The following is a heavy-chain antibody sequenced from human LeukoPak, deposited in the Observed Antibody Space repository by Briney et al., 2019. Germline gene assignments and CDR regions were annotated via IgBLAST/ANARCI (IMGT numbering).Heavy chain of an antibody. D-gene: IGHD6-13*01. Sequence: GGSLRLSCAASGFTFSSYSMNWVRQAPGKGLEWVSSISSSSSYIYYADSVKGRFTISRDNAKNSLYLQMNSLRAEDTAVYYCARGLSSWSPFSYFDYWGQGTLVTVSS. CDR1: GFTFSSYS. V-gene: IGHV3-21*01. CDR2: ISSSSSYI. J-gene: IGHJ4*02. CDR3: ARGLSSWSPFSYFDY.